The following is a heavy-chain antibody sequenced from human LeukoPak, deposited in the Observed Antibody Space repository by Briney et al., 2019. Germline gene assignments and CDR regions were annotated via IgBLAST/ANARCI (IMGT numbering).Heavy chain of an antibody. CDR1: GFTFSNYG. CDR2: ISGSGGST. Sequence: GGSLRLSCAASGFTFSNYGMSWVRQAPGKGLEWVSGISGSGGSTYYADSVKGRFTISRDNSKNTLYLQMNSLRAEDTAVYYCAKETYQLLSIDYWGQGPLVTVSS. J-gene: IGHJ4*02. CDR3: AKETYQLLSIDY. D-gene: IGHD2-2*01. V-gene: IGHV3-23*01.